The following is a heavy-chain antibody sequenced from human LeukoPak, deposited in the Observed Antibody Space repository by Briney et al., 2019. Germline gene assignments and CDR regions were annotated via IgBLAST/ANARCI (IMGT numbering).Heavy chain of an antibody. D-gene: IGHD5-12*01. Sequence: PGGSLRLSCAASGFTFSSFEMTWVRQAPGKGLEWVSYISSDSGSTIYYADSVKGRFTISRDNAKHSLYLQMNSLRAEDTAVYYCARDGDIVATFFDYWGQGTLVTVSS. J-gene: IGHJ4*02. CDR3: ARDGDIVATFFDY. CDR2: ISSDSGSTI. CDR1: GFTFSSFE. V-gene: IGHV3-48*03.